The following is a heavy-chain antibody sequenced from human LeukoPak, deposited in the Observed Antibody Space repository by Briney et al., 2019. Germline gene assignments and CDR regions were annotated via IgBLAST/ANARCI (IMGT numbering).Heavy chain of an antibody. CDR3: ARGGSSWFNWFDP. D-gene: IGHD6-13*01. Sequence: SETLSLTCTVSGGSISSSSHCWGWIRQPPGKGLEWIGSIYYSGSTYYNPSLKSRVTISVDTSKNQFSLKLSSVTAADTAVYYCARGGSSWFNWFDPWGQGTLVTVSS. CDR2: IYYSGST. CDR1: GGSISSSSHC. V-gene: IGHV4-39*07. J-gene: IGHJ5*02.